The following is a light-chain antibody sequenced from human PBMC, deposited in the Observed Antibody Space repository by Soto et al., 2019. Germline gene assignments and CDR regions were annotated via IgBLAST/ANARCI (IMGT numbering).Light chain of an antibody. V-gene: IGKV2-24*01. Sequence: EIVLTQTPLSSPVTLGQPASISCRSSRSLVHRDGDTYLNWIQQRPGQPPRLLIYKVSNRCPGVTAGFSGSGAGTDFTLKISGVEAEDVGVYYCMQATQLRAFGQGTMVEIK. CDR3: MQATQLRA. CDR1: RSLVHRDGDTY. CDR2: KVS. J-gene: IGKJ1*01.